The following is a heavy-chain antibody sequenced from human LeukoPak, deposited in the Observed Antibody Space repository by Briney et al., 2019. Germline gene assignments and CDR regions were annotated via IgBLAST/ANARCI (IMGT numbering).Heavy chain of an antibody. V-gene: IGHV3-43*01. Sequence: GGSLRLSCAASGFTFDDYTMHWVRQAPGKGLEWVSLISWDGDSTYYADSVKGRFTISRDNSKNSLYLQMNSLRTEDTALYYCAKDIGVGYCNGCLFDYWGQGTLVTVSS. D-gene: IGHD2-15*01. J-gene: IGHJ4*02. CDR3: AKDIGVGYCNGCLFDY. CDR2: ISWDGDST. CDR1: GFTFDDYT.